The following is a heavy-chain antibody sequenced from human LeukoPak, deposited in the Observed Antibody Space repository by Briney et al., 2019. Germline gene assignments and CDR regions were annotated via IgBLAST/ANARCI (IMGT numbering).Heavy chain of an antibody. V-gene: IGHV3-30-3*01. CDR3: ARVHLSWGAADSRQAFDI. D-gene: IGHD6-13*01. J-gene: IGHJ3*02. Sequence: GGSLRLSCAASGFTFSSYAMHWVRQAPGKGLEWVAVISYDGSNKYYADSVKGRFPISRDNSKNTLYLQMNSLRAEDTAVYYCARVHLSWGAADSRQAFDIWGQGTMVTVSS. CDR2: ISYDGSNK. CDR1: GFTFSSYA.